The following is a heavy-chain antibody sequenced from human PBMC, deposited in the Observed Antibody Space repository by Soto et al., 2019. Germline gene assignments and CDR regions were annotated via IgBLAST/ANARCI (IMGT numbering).Heavy chain of an antibody. CDR2: IFSDDEK. CDR3: ARIVKGGGGFTYYYYYYYMDV. V-gene: IGHV2-26*01. CDR1: GFSLSSSRMA. D-gene: IGHD3-10*01. Sequence: QVTLEESGPVLVKPTETLTLTCTVSGFSLSSSRMAVSWIRQPPGKALEWLAHIFSDDEKSYSTSLKNRLSISRDTSKSQVVLTMTNMDPVDTATYYCARIVKGGGGFTYYYYYYYMDVWGKGTTVTVSS. J-gene: IGHJ6*03.